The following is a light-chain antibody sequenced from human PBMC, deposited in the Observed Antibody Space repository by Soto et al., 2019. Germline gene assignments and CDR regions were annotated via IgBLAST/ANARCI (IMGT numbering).Light chain of an antibody. CDR3: QQRTNWPPT. J-gene: IGKJ1*01. Sequence: EIVLTQSPATLSLSPGERATVSCRASQSLSKSLVWYQQKPGQAPRLLIYDASNRAAGIPARFRGSGSGTDFNLTISSPEPEDFAAYYCQQRTNWPPTFGQGNKVGVK. V-gene: IGKV3-11*01. CDR1: QSLSKS. CDR2: DAS.